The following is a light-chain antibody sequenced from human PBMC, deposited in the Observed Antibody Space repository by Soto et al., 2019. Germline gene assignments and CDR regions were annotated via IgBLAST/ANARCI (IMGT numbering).Light chain of an antibody. CDR3: AACDDSLNGLV. V-gene: IGLV1-44*01. J-gene: IGLJ7*01. CDR1: NSNIGKNT. Sequence: QSVLSQEASVSGTPGQRVVMACSGGNSNIGKNTVNWYRQVPGTAPQLLIYSDTLRSFGIPDRFSASKSDTSASLAIGGLQSDDEALYFCAACDDSLNGLVFGGGTQLTVL. CDR2: SDT.